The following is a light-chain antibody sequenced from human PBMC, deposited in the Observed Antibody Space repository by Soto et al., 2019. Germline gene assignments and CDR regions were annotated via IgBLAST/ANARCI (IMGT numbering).Light chain of an antibody. Sequence: LISAAAALLEYVKDRDTITCRASQGISSALAWYQQKPGKAPKLLIYDASSLESGVPSRFSGSGSGTDFTLTISSLHTENSATYFRFQFKSYSRTFVPGT. J-gene: IGKJ3*01. CDR2: DAS. V-gene: IGKV1-13*02. CDR3: FQFKSYSRT. CDR1: QGISSA.